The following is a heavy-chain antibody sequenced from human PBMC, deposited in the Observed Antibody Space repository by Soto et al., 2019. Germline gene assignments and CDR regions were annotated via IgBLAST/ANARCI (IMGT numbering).Heavy chain of an antibody. CDR2: INPNSGGT. D-gene: IGHD5-18*01. CDR3: ARDWVDTAIQGHYYYYYGMDV. Sequence: GASVKVFCKASGYTFTGYYMHWVRQAPGQGLEWMGWINPNSGGTNYAQKFQGRVTMTRDTSISTAYMELSRLRSDDTAVYYCARDWVDTAIQGHYYYYYGMDVWGQGTTVTVSS. V-gene: IGHV1-2*02. CDR1: GYTFTGYY. J-gene: IGHJ6*02.